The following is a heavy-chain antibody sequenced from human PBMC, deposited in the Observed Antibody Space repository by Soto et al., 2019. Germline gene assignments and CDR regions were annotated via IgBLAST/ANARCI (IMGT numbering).Heavy chain of an antibody. J-gene: IGHJ4*02. V-gene: IGHV4-39*01. CDR1: GGSVTNSSYY. Sequence: SETRSLTCTVSGGSVTNSSYYWDWIRQSPRKSLGWSGRVHYRARNYSKSSVNSRVTISVDTSKTRFSLTLTSVTASDTAVYFCVSQRTTVPTQAYFDYWGPGALVTVSS. CDR2: VHYRARN. D-gene: IGHD4-17*01. CDR3: VSQRTTVPTQAYFDY.